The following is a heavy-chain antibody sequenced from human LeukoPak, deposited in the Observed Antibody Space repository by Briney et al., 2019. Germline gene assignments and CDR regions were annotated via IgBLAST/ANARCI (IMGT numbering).Heavy chain of an antibody. D-gene: IGHD6-6*01. Sequence: ASVKVSCKASGYTFTSYDINWVRQATGQGLEWMGWMNPNSGNTGYAQKFQGRVTITRNTSISTAYMELSSLRSEDTAVYYCARGHPLAARPWVPDYWGQGTLVTVSS. CDR2: MNPNSGNT. J-gene: IGHJ4*02. V-gene: IGHV1-8*03. CDR1: GYTFTSYD. CDR3: ARGHPLAARPWVPDY.